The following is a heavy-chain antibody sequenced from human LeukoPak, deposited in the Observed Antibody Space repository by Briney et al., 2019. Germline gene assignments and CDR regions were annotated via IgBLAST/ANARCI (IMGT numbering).Heavy chain of an antibody. J-gene: IGHJ4*02. CDR1: GDSISSISSGRYY. V-gene: IGHV4-61*09. D-gene: IGHD6-6*01. CDR3: ARGFQLEDYDY. Sequence: SQTLSLTCTVSGDSISSISSGRYYWNWIRLPAGKGLEWIGQIYPSGSTNYSPSLKSRVTMSVDTPKNQFSLKLTSVTAADTAVYYCARGFQLEDYDYWGQGTLVTVSS. CDR2: IYPSGST.